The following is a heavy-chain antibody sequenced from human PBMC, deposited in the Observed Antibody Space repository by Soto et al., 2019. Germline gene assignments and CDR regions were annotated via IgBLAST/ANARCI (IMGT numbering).Heavy chain of an antibody. CDR1: GGSVSSGSYY. Sequence: QVQLQESGPGLVKPSETLSLTCTVSGGSVSSGSYYWSWIRQPPGKGLEWIGYIYYSGSTNYNPSLKSRVTISVDTSKNQFSPKLSSVTAADTAVYYCAGDGGVRGFDYWGQGTLVTVSS. J-gene: IGHJ4*02. V-gene: IGHV4-61*01. CDR2: IYYSGST. CDR3: AGDGGVRGFDY. D-gene: IGHD3-10*01.